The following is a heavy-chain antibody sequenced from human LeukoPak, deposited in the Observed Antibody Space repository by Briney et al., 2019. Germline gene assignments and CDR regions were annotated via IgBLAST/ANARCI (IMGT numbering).Heavy chain of an antibody. CDR3: ARDARGWSGFDY. Sequence: SETLSLICSVSGGSISSYYWSWIRQPAGKGREWIGRIYTTGNTDYNPSLKSRVTMSVDTSKNQFSLNLSSGTAADTAVYYCARDARGWSGFDYWGQGTLVTVSS. CDR1: GGSISSYY. CDR2: IYTTGNT. D-gene: IGHD3-3*01. V-gene: IGHV4-4*07. J-gene: IGHJ4*02.